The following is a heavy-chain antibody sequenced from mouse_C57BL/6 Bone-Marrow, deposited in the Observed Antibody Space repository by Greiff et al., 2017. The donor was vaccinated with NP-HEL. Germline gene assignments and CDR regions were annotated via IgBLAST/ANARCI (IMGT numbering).Heavy chain of an antibody. J-gene: IGHJ1*03. V-gene: IGHV7-3*01. CDR2: IRNKANGYTT. D-gene: IGHD2-4*01. CDR1: GFTFTDYY. CDR3: ARIYYDYDGRYWYFDV. Sequence: EVQLVESGGGLVQPGGSLSLSCAASGFTFTDYYMSWVRQPPGKALEWLGFIRNKANGYTTEYSAFVKGRFTISRDNSQSILYLQMHALRAEDSATYYCARIYYDYDGRYWYFDVWGTGTTVTVSS.